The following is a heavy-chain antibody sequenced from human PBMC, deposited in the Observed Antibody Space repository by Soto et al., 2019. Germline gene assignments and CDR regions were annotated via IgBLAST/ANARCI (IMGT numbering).Heavy chain of an antibody. D-gene: IGHD3-22*01. J-gene: IGHJ1*01. CDR1: GGSISSDDYY. V-gene: IGHV4-30-4*01. Sequence: SETLSLTCTVSGGSISSDDYYLSWIRPAPGRGLEWIGYIHSSGSIYYNPSLKSRATMSIDTAGNQFSLKVSSVTVADTAVYYCARDLDGLHDDTSGPFPRPGWGQGTLVTVSS. CDR3: ARDLDGLHDDTSGPFPRPG. CDR2: IHSSGSI.